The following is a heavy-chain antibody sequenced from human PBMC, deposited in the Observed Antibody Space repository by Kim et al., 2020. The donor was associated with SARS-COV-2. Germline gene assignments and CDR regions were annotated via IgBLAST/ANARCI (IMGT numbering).Heavy chain of an antibody. D-gene: IGHD6-19*01. Sequence: SETLSLTCTVSGGSVISGNYYWTWIRQPPGKALEWIGYIYYSGSTTYNPSLKSRVTMSVDTSKNHFSLNLSSVTTADTAVYYCARRRDEGWDRYFDYWGQGILVPVSS. CDR1: GGSVISGNYY. V-gene: IGHV4-61*03. J-gene: IGHJ4*02. CDR2: IYYSGST. CDR3: ARRRDEGWDRYFDY.